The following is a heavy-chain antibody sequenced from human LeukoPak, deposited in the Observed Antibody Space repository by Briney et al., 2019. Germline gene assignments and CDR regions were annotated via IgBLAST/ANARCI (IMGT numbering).Heavy chain of an antibody. CDR3: AKAMHNWNHRTWFDP. CDR2: INSDGSST. V-gene: IGHV3-74*01. CDR1: GFTFSSYW. D-gene: IGHD1-20*01. J-gene: IGHJ5*02. Sequence: GGSLRLSCAASGFTFSSYWMHWVRQAPGKGLVWVSRINSDGSSTSYADSVKGRFTISRDNSKNTLYLQMNSLRAEDTAIYYCAKAMHNWNHRTWFDPWGQGTLVTVSS.